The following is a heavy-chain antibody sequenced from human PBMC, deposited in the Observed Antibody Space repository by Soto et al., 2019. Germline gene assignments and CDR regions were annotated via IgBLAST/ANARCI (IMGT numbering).Heavy chain of an antibody. Sequence: PGGSLRLSCAASGFTFSSYAMHWVRQAPGKGLEWVAVISYDGSNKYYADSVKGRFTISRDNSKNTLYLQMNSLRAEDTAVYYCARDIGRVAAAAMGNYWGQGTLVTVSS. D-gene: IGHD6-13*01. CDR3: ARDIGRVAAAAMGNY. J-gene: IGHJ4*02. V-gene: IGHV3-30-3*01. CDR1: GFTFSSYA. CDR2: ISYDGSNK.